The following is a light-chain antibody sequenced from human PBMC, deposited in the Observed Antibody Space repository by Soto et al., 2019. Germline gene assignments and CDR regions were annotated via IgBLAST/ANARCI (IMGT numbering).Light chain of an antibody. CDR3: QQYYSYPLFT. CDR1: QGISSY. CDR2: AAS. J-gene: IGKJ3*01. Sequence: AIRMTQSPSSLSASTGDRVTITCRASQGISSYLAWYQQKPGKAPKLLIYAASTLQSGVPSRFSGSGSGTDFTLTISCLQSEDFATYYCQQYYSYPLFTFGPGTKVYIK. V-gene: IGKV1-8*01.